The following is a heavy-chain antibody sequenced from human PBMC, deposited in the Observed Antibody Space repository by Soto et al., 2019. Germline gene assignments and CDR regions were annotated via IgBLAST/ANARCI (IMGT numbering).Heavy chain of an antibody. V-gene: IGHV2-26*01. J-gene: IGHJ5*02. D-gene: IGHD6-19*01. CDR2: IDSSGEK. Sequence: QVTLKESGPVLVKPTETLTLRCTVSGLSITDSEMGVSWIRQPPGQPLEWLAHIDSSGEKSYRTFLKSRLAISKDTSKSQRVLTMTNRDPADTATYYCARRHLAVAVSPWFDPWGQGIPVTVSS. CDR3: ARRHLAVAVSPWFDP. CDR1: GLSITDSEMG.